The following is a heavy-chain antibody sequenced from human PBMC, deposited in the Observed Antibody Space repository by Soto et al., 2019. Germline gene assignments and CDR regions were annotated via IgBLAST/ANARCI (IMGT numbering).Heavy chain of an antibody. CDR2: IYNDGSRT. V-gene: IGHV3-74*01. CDR3: ARDLSGDTTPYFDL. CDR1: GFAFSSYW. J-gene: IGHJ4*02. D-gene: IGHD1-1*01. Sequence: EEQLVESGGGLVQPGGSLRLSCAASGFAFSSYWMHWVRQTPGKGPVWVSRIYNDGSRTAYADSVKGRFTISRDNAKNPMYLQMSSLTVEDTAVYYCARDLSGDTTPYFDLWGQGTLVTVS.